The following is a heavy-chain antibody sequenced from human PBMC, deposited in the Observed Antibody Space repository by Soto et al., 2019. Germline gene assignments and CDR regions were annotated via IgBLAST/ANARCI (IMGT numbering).Heavy chain of an antibody. CDR3: ARERYSSSWYTSDSYYYYGMDV. CDR1: GGSISSGGYY. J-gene: IGHJ6*02. Sequence: PSETLSLTCTVSGGSISSGGYYWSWTRQHPGKGLEWIGYIYYSGSTYYNPSLKSRVTISVDTSKNQFSLKLSSVTAADTAVYYCARERYSSSWYTSDSYYYYGMDVWGQGTTVTVSS. D-gene: IGHD6-13*01. V-gene: IGHV4-31*02. CDR2: IYYSGST.